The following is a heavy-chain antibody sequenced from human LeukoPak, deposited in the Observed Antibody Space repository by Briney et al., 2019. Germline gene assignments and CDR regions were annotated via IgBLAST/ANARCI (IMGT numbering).Heavy chain of an antibody. CDR2: IWYDGSNK. Sequence: GGSLRLSCAASGFTFSSYAMHWVRQAPGKGLEWVAVIWYDGSNKYYADSVKGRFTISRDNSKNTLYLQMNSLRAEDTAVYYCARTPIRYCSGGSCYWYGMDVWGQGTTVTVSS. J-gene: IGHJ6*02. CDR3: ARTPIRYCSGGSCYWYGMDV. D-gene: IGHD2-15*01. CDR1: GFTFSSYA. V-gene: IGHV3-33*08.